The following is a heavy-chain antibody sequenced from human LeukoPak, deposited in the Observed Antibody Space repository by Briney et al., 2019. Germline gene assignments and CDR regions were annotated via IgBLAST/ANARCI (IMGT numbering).Heavy chain of an antibody. CDR1: GFTFSDAW. Sequence: KSGGSLRLSCAASGFTFSDAWMNWVRQAPGKGLEWVGRIKSEIDGGATDYAAPVQGRFTISRDDSQATLYLQMNGLRTEDTAVYYCTTGGDVIVAGTRAFDIWGQGTMVTVSS. CDR2: IKSEIDGGAT. V-gene: IGHV3-15*07. J-gene: IGHJ3*02. D-gene: IGHD5-12*01. CDR3: TTGGDVIVAGTRAFDI.